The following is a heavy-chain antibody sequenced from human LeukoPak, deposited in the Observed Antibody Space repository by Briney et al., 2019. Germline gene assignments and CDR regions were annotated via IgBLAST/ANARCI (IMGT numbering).Heavy chain of an antibody. CDR3: AKDRAAGYQTDAFDI. V-gene: IGHV3-43*01. D-gene: IGHD6-13*01. CDR1: GFTFDDYT. Sequence: GGSLRLSCAASGFTFDDYTMHWVRQAPGKGLEWVSLISWDGGSTYCADSVKGRFTISRDNSKNTLYLQMNSLRAEDTAVYYCAKDRAAGYQTDAFDIWGQGTMVTVSS. J-gene: IGHJ3*02. CDR2: ISWDGGST.